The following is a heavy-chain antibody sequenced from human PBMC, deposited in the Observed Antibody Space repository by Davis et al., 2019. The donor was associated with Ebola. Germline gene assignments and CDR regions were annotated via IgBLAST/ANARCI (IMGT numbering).Heavy chain of an antibody. Sequence: MPGGSLRLSCAVYGGSFSGYYWSWIRQPPGKGLEWIGEINHSGSTNYNPSLKSRVTISVDTSKNQFSLKLSSVTAADTAVYYCARGPRGYYYDSSGYPIRSRYYYYYGMDVWGQGTTVTVSS. V-gene: IGHV4-34*01. CDR2: INHSGST. J-gene: IGHJ6*02. D-gene: IGHD3-22*01. CDR3: ARGPRGYYYDSSGYPIRSRYYYYYGMDV. CDR1: GGSFSGYY.